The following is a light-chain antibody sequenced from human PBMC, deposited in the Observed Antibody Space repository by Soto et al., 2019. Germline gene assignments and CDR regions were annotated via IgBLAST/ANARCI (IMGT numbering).Light chain of an antibody. CDR3: QQYGS. CDR1: PSVSGFN. CDR2: GAS. J-gene: IGKJ3*01. Sequence: QSPGTRSLSKGERATISCRASPSVSGFNLAWYQQKPGQAPRLVIYGASSRATGIPDRFSGSGSGIDFTLTISRLEPEDFAVYYCQQYGSFGHGTKVDIK. V-gene: IGKV3-20*01.